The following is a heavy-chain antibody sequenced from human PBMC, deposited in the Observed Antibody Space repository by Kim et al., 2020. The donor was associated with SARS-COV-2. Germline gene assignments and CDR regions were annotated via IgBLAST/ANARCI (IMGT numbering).Heavy chain of an antibody. J-gene: IGHJ6*02. Sequence: NPALKSRVTLSVATSKNQFSLKLRSVTTADTAVYYCAREVVSSYYGMDVWGQGTTVTVSS. CDR3: AREVVSSYYGMDV. V-gene: IGHV4-4*07. D-gene: IGHD3-22*01.